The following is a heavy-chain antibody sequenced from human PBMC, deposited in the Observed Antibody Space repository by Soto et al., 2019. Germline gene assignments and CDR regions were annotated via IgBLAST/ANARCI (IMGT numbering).Heavy chain of an antibody. V-gene: IGHV4-59*12. CDR1: GASSRSYY. Sequence: SETLSVTCRVSGASSRSYYWNWMRQPPGKGLEWIGNMYYSGSTNYNPSLKSRVTISVDKSKNQFSLKLSSVTAADTAVYYCASVRGGYYYAMDVWGQGTTVTVSS. D-gene: IGHD3-10*02. CDR3: ASVRGGYYYAMDV. CDR2: MYYSGST. J-gene: IGHJ6*02.